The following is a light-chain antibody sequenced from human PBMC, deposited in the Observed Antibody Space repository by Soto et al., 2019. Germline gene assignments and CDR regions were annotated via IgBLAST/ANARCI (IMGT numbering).Light chain of an antibody. Sequence: QSALTQPASVSGSPGQSITISCTGTSSDIGGYNYVSWYQQHPGKAPKLMIYDGTSRPSGVSNRFSGSKSGNTASLTISGLQAEDEADYFCSSYQSISTVIFGGGTKLTVL. V-gene: IGLV2-14*01. CDR3: SSYQSISTVI. J-gene: IGLJ2*01. CDR2: DGT. CDR1: SSDIGGYNY.